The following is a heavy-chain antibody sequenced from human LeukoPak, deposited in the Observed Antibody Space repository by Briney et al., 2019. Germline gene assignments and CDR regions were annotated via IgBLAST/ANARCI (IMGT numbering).Heavy chain of an antibody. J-gene: IGHJ4*02. CDR1: GFTFSTYA. CDR3: AKDTSLQETNYYDSSAYFDY. Sequence: PGGSLRLSCVASGFTFSTYAMNWVRQAPGKGLEWVSAISGDGGSTKYADSVKGRFTLSRDNSKNTLYLQMNSLRVEDTAVYYCAKDTSLQETNYYDSSAYFDYWGQGTLVTVSS. CDR2: ISGDGGST. D-gene: IGHD3-22*01. V-gene: IGHV3-23*01.